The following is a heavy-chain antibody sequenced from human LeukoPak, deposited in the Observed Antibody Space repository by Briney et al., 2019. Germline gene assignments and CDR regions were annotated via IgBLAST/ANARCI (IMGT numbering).Heavy chain of an antibody. D-gene: IGHD1-1*01. CDR3: ARHKGTTGTIGGGPSYNWFDP. J-gene: IGHJ5*02. V-gene: IGHV4-39*01. CDR2: IYYSGST. Sequence: SETLSLTCTVSGGSISSSSYYWGWIRQPPGKRLEWIGSIYYSGSTYYNPSLKSRVTISVDTSKNQFSLKLSSVTAADTAVYYCARHKGTTGTIGGGPSYNWFDPWGQGTLVTVSS. CDR1: GGSISSSSYY.